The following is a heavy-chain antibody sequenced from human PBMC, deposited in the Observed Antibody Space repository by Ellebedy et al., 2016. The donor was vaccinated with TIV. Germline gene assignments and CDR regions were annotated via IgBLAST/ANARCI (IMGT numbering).Heavy chain of an antibody. CDR2: IWSDGFNK. J-gene: IGHJ4*02. Sequence: GESLKISCAASGFTFSSYGLHWVRQAPGTGLEWVAAIWSDGFNKYYADSVKGRFTISRDNSKNTLYLQMDSLRAEDTAVYYCAREQSPYYDILTENFDYWGQGSLVTGSS. CDR1: GFTFSSYG. V-gene: IGHV3-33*01. CDR3: AREQSPYYDILTENFDY. D-gene: IGHD3-9*01.